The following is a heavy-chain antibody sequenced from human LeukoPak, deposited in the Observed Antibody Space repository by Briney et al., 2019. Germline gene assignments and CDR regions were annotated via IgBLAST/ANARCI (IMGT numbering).Heavy chain of an antibody. V-gene: IGHV3-7*01. CDR3: VRDRDFYAIDY. J-gene: IGHJ4*02. CDR1: GFTFNNYW. Sequence: PGGSLRLSCAASGFTFNNYWMGWVRQAPGKGPEWVANIGKDGSGKNYVDSVKGRFTISRDNAKKSLSLQMSSLTAEDTALYYCVRDRDFYAIDYWGQGTLVTVSS. CDR2: IGKDGSGK. D-gene: IGHD2/OR15-2a*01.